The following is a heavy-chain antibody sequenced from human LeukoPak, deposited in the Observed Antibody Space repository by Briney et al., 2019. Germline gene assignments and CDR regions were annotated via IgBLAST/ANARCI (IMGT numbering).Heavy chain of an antibody. Sequence: GSLRLSCAASGFTFSSYAMHWVRQAPGKGLEWVAVISYDGSNKYYADSVKGRFTISRDNSKNTLYLEMNSLRPEDTAVYYCARDRRWLQYSDYWGQGTLVTVSS. CDR1: GFTFSSYA. J-gene: IGHJ4*02. D-gene: IGHD5-24*01. CDR3: ARDRRWLQYSDY. CDR2: ISYDGSNK. V-gene: IGHV3-30*04.